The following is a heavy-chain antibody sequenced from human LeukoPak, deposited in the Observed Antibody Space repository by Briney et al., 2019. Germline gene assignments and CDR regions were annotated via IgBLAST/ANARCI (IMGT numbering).Heavy chain of an antibody. J-gene: IGHJ5*02. V-gene: IGHV4-61*02. Sequence: SETLSLTCTVSGGSINSCPYYWSWLRLPAGKGLQWIGRVYSSGSSYNPSLKSRVTISIDTSENQFSLKLDSVTAADTAVYFCARELDHSSNWFDPWGQGALVTVSS. CDR3: ARELDHSSNWFDP. CDR2: VYSSGSS. D-gene: IGHD1-14*01. CDR1: GGSINSCPYY.